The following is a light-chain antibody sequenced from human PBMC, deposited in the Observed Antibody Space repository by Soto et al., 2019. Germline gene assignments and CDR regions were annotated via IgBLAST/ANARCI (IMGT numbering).Light chain of an antibody. CDR2: EVS. CDR1: SSDVGGYNY. CDR3: SSYAGSNNSVG. J-gene: IGLJ2*01. V-gene: IGLV2-8*01. Sequence: QSALTQPPSASGSPGQSVTISCTGTSSDVGGYNYVSWYQQHPGKAPKLMIYEVSKRPSGVPDRFSGSKSGNTASLTVSGLQAEDEADYYCSSYAGSNNSVGFGGGTKLTV.